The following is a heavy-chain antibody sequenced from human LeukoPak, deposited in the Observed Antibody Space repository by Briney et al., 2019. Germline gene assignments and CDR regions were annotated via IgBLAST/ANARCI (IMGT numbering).Heavy chain of an antibody. Sequence: GGSLRLSRAASGFTFSNAWMNWVRQAPGKGLEWVGRIKSKTDGGTTDYAAPVKGRFTISRDDSKNTLYLQMNSLKTEDTAVYYCARDSAGRVISPPFDYWGQGTLVTVSS. CDR2: IKSKTDGGTT. V-gene: IGHV3-15*07. D-gene: IGHD6-25*01. CDR3: ARDSAGRVISPPFDY. J-gene: IGHJ4*02. CDR1: GFTFSNAW.